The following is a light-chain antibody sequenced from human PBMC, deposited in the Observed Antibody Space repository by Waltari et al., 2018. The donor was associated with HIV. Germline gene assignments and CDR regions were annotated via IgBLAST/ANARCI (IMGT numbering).Light chain of an antibody. Sequence: QSALTQPASVSGSPGKSITISCTGTSRYVGGYNYVAWYQQQPGKAPKLMIYDVSNRPSGVSNRFSGSKSGNTASLSISGLQAEDEADYYCSSYTTSSTYVFGTGTKVTVL. V-gene: IGLV2-14*03. CDR3: SSYTTSSTYV. CDR1: SRYVGGYNY. J-gene: IGLJ1*01. CDR2: DVS.